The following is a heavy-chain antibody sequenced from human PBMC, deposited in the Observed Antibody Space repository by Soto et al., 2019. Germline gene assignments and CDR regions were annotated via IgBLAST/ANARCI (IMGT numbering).Heavy chain of an antibody. CDR3: AREGLVRGRDYNSFAL. CDR1: GFIFSSYW. V-gene: IGHV3-74*03. Sequence: RSLGISSAAYGFIFSSYWMHWFRQVPGKGPVWVARINSDGRNTKYTDSVKGRFTISRDNAKNTLYLQMNSLRAEDTAVYYCAREGLVRGRDYNSFALWGQGNVVT. CDR2: INSDGRNT. J-gene: IGHJ5*02. D-gene: IGHD3-10*01.